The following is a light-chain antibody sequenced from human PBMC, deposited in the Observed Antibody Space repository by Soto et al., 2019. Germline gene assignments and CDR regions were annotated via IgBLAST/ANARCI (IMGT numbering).Light chain of an antibody. Sequence: QSALTQPASVSGSPGQSITISCTGTSSDVGGYNYVSWYQHHPGNAPKLMIYEVSNRPSGVSNRLSGAKSGNTASLTISGLQAEDEADYYCSSYARSSPLVFGTGTKLPVL. CDR3: SSYARSSPLV. V-gene: IGLV2-14*01. J-gene: IGLJ1*01. CDR1: SSDVGGYNY. CDR2: EVS.